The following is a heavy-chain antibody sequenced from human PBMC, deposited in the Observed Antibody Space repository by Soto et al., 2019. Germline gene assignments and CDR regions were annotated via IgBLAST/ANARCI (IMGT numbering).Heavy chain of an antibody. CDR1: AGSFSHYY. J-gene: IGHJ3*02. CDR3: ARLSHRDYGDAFDI. D-gene: IGHD3-10*01. V-gene: IGHV4-34*01. Sequence: SETLSLTCAVYAGSFSHYYWNWIRQSPGKGLEWIGKIKHSGSSNYNPSLRSRVSISVDMSKNQFSLRLTSVTAADTAVYYCARLSHRDYGDAFDIWGQGTMVTVSS. CDR2: IKHSGSS.